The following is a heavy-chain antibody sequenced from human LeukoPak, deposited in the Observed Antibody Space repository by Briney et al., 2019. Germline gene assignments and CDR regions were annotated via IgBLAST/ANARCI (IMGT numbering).Heavy chain of an antibody. CDR1: GGSFSGYY. D-gene: IGHD6-19*01. CDR2: INHSGST. Sequence: PSETLSLTCAVYGGSFSGYYWSWIRQPPGKGLEWIGEINHSGSTNYNPSLKSRVTISVDTSKNQFSLKLSSVTAADTAVYYCARPSGDAFDIWGQGTMVTVSS. V-gene: IGHV4-34*01. J-gene: IGHJ3*02. CDR3: ARPSGDAFDI.